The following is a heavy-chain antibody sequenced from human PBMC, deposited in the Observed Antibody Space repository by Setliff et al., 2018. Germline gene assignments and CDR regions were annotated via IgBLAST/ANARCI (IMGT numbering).Heavy chain of an antibody. J-gene: IGHJ4*02. CDR2: IYYSGRT. CDR3: AKITGMVGGTPYYFDY. Sequence: SETLSLTCTVSGGSISSSGYYWSWIRQPPGKGLEWIGNIYYSGRTYYNPSLKSRVTISVDTSKNQFSLKLTSVTAADTAVYYCAKITGMVGGTPYYFDYWGQGTLVTVSS. V-gene: IGHV4-39*01. CDR1: GGSISSSGYY. D-gene: IGHD1-26*01.